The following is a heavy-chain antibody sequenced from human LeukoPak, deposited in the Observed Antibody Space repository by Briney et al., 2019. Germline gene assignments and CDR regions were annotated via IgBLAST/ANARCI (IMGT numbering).Heavy chain of an antibody. CDR3: AKMKGHPLPKYYMDV. CDR2: IYSGGST. J-gene: IGHJ6*01. V-gene: IGHV3-66*01. D-gene: IGHD1-26*01. CDR1: GFTVSSNY. Sequence: GGSLRLSCAASGFTVSSNYMSWVRQAPGKGLEWVSVIYSGGSTYYADSVKGRFTISRDNSKNTLYLQMNSLRAEDTAIYYCAKMKGHPLPKYYMDVWGQGTTVTVSS.